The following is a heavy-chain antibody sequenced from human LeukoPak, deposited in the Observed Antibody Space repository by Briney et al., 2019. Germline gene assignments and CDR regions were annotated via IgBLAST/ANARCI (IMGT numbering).Heavy chain of an antibody. CDR3: AKDQGAGMVRGVRPPSYYFDY. CDR1: GFTLSSYW. V-gene: IGHV3-7*01. D-gene: IGHD3-10*01. J-gene: IGHJ4*02. CDR2: IKQYGSEK. Sequence: GGSLRLSCAPSGFTLSSYWMSWVRPAPGKGLDWVANIKQYGSEKYYVDSVKGRLTISRDNSKNTLYLQMNSLRAEDTAVYYCAKDQGAGMVRGVRPPSYYFDYWGQGTLVTVSS.